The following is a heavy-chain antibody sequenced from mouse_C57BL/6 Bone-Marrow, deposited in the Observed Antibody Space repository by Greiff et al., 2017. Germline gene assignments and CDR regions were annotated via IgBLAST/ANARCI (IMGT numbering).Heavy chain of an antibody. CDR1: GYTFTSYG. J-gene: IGHJ2*01. Sequence: QVQLQQSGAELARPGASVKLSCKASGYTFTSYGISWVKQRTGQGLEWIGEIYPRSGNTYYNEKFKGKATLTADKSSSTAYMELRSLTSEDSAVYFWARESDYWGPGTTLTVSS. CDR3: ARESDY. CDR2: IYPRSGNT. V-gene: IGHV1-81*01.